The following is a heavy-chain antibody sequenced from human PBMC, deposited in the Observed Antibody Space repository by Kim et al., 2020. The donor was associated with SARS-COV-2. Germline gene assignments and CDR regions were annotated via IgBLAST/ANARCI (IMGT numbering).Heavy chain of an antibody. CDR2: ISSSSTYI. CDR3: ARGRRSYNWIDY. D-gene: IGHD1-20*01. CDR1: GFTFSSYS. Sequence: GGSLRLSCAASGFTFSSYSMNWVRQAPGKGLEWVSYISSSSTYIYYADSLKGRFTISRDNAKNSLYLQMNSLRAEDKAVYYCARGRRSYNWIDYWGQGTLVTVSS. V-gene: IGHV3-21*01. J-gene: IGHJ4*02.